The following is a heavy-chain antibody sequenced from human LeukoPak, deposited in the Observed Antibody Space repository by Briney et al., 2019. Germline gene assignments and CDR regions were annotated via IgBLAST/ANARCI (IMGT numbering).Heavy chain of an antibody. V-gene: IGHV1-18*01. CDR1: GYTFTSYG. J-gene: IGHJ4*02. CDR2: ISAYNGNT. CDR3: ARWPYYYDSSGYYTASPFDY. Sequence: ASVKVSCKASGYTFTSYGISWVRQAPGQGLEWMGWISAYNGNTNYAQKLQGRATMTTGTSTSTAYMELRSLRSDDTAVYYCARWPYYYDSSGYYTASPFDYWGQGTLVTVSS. D-gene: IGHD3-22*01.